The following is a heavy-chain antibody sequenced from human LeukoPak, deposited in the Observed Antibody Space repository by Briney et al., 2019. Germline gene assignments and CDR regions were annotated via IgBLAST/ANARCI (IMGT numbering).Heavy chain of an antibody. CDR3: ARGVGATIVDY. Sequence: SETLSLTCTVSGGSISSSSYYWGWIRQPPGKGLEWIGSIYHSGSTYYNPSLKSRVTISVDTSKNQFSLKLSSVTAADTAVYYCARGVGATIVDYWGQGTLVTVSS. CDR2: IYHSGST. J-gene: IGHJ4*02. V-gene: IGHV4-39*07. D-gene: IGHD1-26*01. CDR1: GGSISSSSYY.